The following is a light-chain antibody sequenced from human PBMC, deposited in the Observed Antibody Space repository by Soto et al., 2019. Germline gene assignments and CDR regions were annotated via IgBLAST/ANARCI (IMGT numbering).Light chain of an antibody. CDR3: QQYNNWPYT. CDR1: QSVSTK. V-gene: IGKV3D-15*01. CDR2: GAS. Sequence: MVMTQSPATLSVSPGERATLSCRASQSVSTKLAWYQQKPGQAPRLLIYGASTRATGIPARFSGSGSGTEFTLTISSLQSEYFAVYYCQQYNNWPYTFGPGTRVDIK. J-gene: IGKJ3*01.